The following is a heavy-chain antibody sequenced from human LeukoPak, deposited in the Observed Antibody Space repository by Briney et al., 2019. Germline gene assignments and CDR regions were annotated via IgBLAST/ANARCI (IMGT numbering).Heavy chain of an antibody. CDR2: TAGADGVI. Sequence: GGSLRLSCEVSGLTFSDLCMIWVRQAPEKGLEWVAVTAGADGVIQYADSLKGRFTISTDNSTNTVYLQMNSLTAEDTALYFCANYMQRPPGMDVCGQGAMVTVSS. CDR3: ANYMQRPPGMDV. J-gene: IGHJ6*02. V-gene: IGHV3-23*01. CDR1: GLTFSDLC. D-gene: IGHD2-2*01.